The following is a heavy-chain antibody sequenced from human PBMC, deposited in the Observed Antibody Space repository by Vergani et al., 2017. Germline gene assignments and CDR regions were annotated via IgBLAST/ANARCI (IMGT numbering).Heavy chain of an antibody. V-gene: IGHV2-5*01. CDR2: IYYNNDK. CDR3: DYACPSTNCHFDN. Sequence: QITLKESGPTLVRPTQTLTLTCSFSGFSFNTPGVGVGWMLQPPGKALECLAFIYYNNDKRYIPSLRNRLSVSKVPSKNQVVLRLTHVEPADTATYFCDYACPSTNCHFDNWSPGTLVTVAP. CDR1: GFSFNTPGVG. J-gene: IGHJ4*02. D-gene: IGHD2-2*01.